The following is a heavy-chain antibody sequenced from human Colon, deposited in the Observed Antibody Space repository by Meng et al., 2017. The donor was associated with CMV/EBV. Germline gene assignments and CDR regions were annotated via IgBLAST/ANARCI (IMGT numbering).Heavy chain of an antibody. V-gene: IGHV4-30-4*08. CDR2: IYYSANT. CDR3: ARVRDLFRYFDY. Sequence: SETLSLTCTVSGGSISSGDYYWSWIRQPPGKGREWIGCIYYSANTYYNPSLKSRITISVDTSKNQFSLKLSSVTAADTAVYYCARVRDLFRYFDYWGQGTLVTVSS. J-gene: IGHJ4*02. CDR1: GGSISSGDYY.